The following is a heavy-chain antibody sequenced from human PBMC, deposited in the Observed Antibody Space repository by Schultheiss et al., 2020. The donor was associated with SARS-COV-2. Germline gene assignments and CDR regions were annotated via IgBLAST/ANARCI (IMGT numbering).Heavy chain of an antibody. V-gene: IGHV1-3*01. Sequence: ASVKVSCKASGYTFTGYYMHWVRQAPGQGLEWMGWINAGNGNTKYSQKFQGRVTITRDTSASTAYMELSSLRSEDTAVYYCARGVQVGSSWYRLGFDPWGQGTLVTVSS. D-gene: IGHD6-13*01. CDR2: INAGNGNT. CDR1: GYTFTGYY. CDR3: ARGVQVGSSWYRLGFDP. J-gene: IGHJ5*02.